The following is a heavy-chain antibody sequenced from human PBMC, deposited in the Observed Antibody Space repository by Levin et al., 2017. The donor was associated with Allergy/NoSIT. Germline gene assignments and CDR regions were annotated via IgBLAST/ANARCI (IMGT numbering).Heavy chain of an antibody. Sequence: QTLSLTCTFSGFSLSTSGMCVSWIRQPPGKALEWLALIDWDDDKYYSTSLKTRLTISKDTSKNQVVLTMTNMDPVDTATYYCARIEAVRGTHYYGMDVWGQGTTVTVSS. D-gene: IGHD3-10*01. V-gene: IGHV2-70*01. J-gene: IGHJ6*02. CDR2: IDWDDDK. CDR3: ARIEAVRGTHYYGMDV. CDR1: GFSLSTSGMC.